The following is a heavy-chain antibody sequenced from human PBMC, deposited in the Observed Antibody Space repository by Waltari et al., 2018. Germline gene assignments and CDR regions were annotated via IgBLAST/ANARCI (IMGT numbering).Heavy chain of an antibody. Sequence: EVQLWRSGPEVKKPGESLKISCRVSGYSFTNYWIGWVRKMPGKGLGWMGIIYPGDSDTRYSPSFQGQVTISADKSISTAYLQWSGLKASDTAMYYCARQGSYGSGLTYWGQGTLVTVSS. CDR2: IYPGDSDT. J-gene: IGHJ4*02. CDR3: ARQGSYGSGLTY. CDR1: GYSFTNYW. V-gene: IGHV5-51*01. D-gene: IGHD3-10*01.